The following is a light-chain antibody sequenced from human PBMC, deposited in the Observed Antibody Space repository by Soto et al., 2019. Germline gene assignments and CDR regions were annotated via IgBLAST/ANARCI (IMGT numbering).Light chain of an antibody. CDR3: QQSHILPRT. CDR2: DAS. Sequence: DIQMTQSPSSLSASVGERVTITCQASQDISNHLIWYQQKPGKAPKFLIYDASNLETGVLSRFSGSGSGTDFTFSISSLQPEDVATYFCQQSHILPRTFGPGTKVGIK. V-gene: IGKV1-33*01. J-gene: IGKJ3*01. CDR1: QDISNH.